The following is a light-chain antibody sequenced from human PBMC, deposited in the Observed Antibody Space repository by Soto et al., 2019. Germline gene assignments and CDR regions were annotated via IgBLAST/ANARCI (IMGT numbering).Light chain of an antibody. V-gene: IGKV3-15*01. Sequence: EIVITHSRPTVCVSTGERATLYSRAGRSVGNNLAWYQQKPRQAPRLFIFGASVRATGVTDRFSGSGSGTEFTLSISNLQYEDSAVYYCQQYESWPPLFTFGQGTKVDI. J-gene: IGKJ2*01. CDR2: GAS. CDR3: QQYESWPPLFT. CDR1: RSVGNN.